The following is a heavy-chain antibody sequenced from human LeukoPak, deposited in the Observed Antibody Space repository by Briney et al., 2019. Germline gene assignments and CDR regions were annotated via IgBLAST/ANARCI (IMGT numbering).Heavy chain of an antibody. CDR3: AKTPWNYDSSGYCDY. CDR1: GFTVSSNY. Sequence: GGSLRLSCAASGFTVSSNYMSWVRQAPGKGLEWVSVIYSGGSTYYADSVKGRFTISRDNSKNTLYLQMNSLRAEDTAVYYCAKTPWNYDSSGYCDYWGQGTLVTVSS. CDR2: IYSGGST. J-gene: IGHJ4*02. V-gene: IGHV3-53*01. D-gene: IGHD3-22*01.